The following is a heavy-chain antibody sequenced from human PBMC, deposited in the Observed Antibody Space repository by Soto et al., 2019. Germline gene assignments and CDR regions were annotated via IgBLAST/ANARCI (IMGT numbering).Heavy chain of an antibody. CDR3: ARAFAIDWYTYYFDY. J-gene: IGHJ4*02. CDR1: GGSISSHDSC. Sequence: SETLSLTCTVSGGSISSHDSCWSWIRQPPNRGLEWIGHIYAGGTTYNNPSLKSRVTMSVDTSKNQFSLQLNSVTAADTAVYYCARAFAIDWYTYYFDYWGQGPLVTVSS. V-gene: IGHV4-30-4*01. D-gene: IGHD3-9*01. CDR2: IYAGGTT.